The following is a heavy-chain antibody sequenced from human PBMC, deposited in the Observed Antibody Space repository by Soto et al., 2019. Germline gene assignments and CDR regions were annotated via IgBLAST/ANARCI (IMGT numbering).Heavy chain of an antibody. J-gene: IGHJ6*02. Sequence: SETXSLTCSVYGGSFSVYYWSWIRQPPGKGLEWIGEINHSGSTNYNPSLKSRVTISVDTSKNQFSLKLSSVTAADTAVYYCARGTIRYFDCSSHRQYYAMDVWGQGPTVTVSS. CDR2: INHSGST. V-gene: IGHV4-34*01. D-gene: IGHD3-9*01. CDR3: ARGTIRYFDCSSHRQYYAMDV. CDR1: GGSFSVYY.